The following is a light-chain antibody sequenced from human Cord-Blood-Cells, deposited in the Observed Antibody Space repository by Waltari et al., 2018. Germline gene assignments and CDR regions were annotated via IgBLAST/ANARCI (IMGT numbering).Light chain of an antibody. V-gene: IGLV2-23*01. CDR2: EGS. CDR1: SIDVWCYNL. CDR3: CSYAGSSSYV. Sequence: QAALTQPGSVSGSPGQSITISCTGTSIDVWCYNLVSWYQQHPGKAPKLRIYEGSKRPQGVSNRHSRSKSGNTASLTIAGLQAEDEADYYCCSYAGSSSYVVGTGTKVTVL. J-gene: IGLJ1*01.